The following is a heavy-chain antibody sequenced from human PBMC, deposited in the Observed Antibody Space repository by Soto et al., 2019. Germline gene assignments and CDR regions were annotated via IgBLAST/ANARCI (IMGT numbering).Heavy chain of an antibody. V-gene: IGHV3-23*01. Sequence: GGSLSLSCAASGFTFSSYAMSWVRHAPGKGLEWVSAISGSGGSTYYADSVKGRFTISRDNSKNTLYLQMNSLRAEDTAVYYCAKDGKYQLQIANWGQGTLVTVSS. CDR1: GFTFSSYA. J-gene: IGHJ4*02. D-gene: IGHD2-2*01. CDR3: AKDGKYQLQIAN. CDR2: ISGSGGST.